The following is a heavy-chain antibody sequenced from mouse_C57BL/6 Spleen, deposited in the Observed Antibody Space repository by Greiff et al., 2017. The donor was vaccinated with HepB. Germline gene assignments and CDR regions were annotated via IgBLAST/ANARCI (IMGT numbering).Heavy chain of an antibody. J-gene: IGHJ4*01. CDR2: IYPGSGST. D-gene: IGHD1-1*01. CDR1: GYTFTSYW. V-gene: IGHV1-55*01. Sequence: QVQLQQPGAELVKPGASVKMSCKASGYTFTSYWITWVKQRPGQGLEWIGDIYPGSGSTNYNEKFKSKATLTVDTSSSTAYMQLSSLTSEDSAVYYCARRNYYGSEGAMDYWGQGTSVTVSS. CDR3: ARRNYYGSEGAMDY.